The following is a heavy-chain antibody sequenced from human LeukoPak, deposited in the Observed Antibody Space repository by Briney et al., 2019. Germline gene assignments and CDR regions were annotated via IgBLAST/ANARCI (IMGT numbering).Heavy chain of an antibody. CDR3: TRRYCSGGTCSVDY. V-gene: IGHV3-15*01. Sequence: PGGSLRLSCAASGFTFSNAWMSWVRQAPRKGLEWVGRIKSKTDGGTTDYASPVKGRFTISRDDSKYTLYLQMNSLKTEDTAVYYCTRRYCSGGTCSVDYWGQGTLVTVSS. CDR1: GFTFSNAW. CDR2: IKSKTDGGTT. J-gene: IGHJ4*02. D-gene: IGHD2-15*01.